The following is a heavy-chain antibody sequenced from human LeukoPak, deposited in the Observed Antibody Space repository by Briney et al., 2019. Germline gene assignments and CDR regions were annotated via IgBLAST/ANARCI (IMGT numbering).Heavy chain of an antibody. J-gene: IGHJ4*02. D-gene: IGHD3-22*01. CDR3: AREGPTTNSIGGNYDSSGDTYYFDY. CDR2: IYTSGST. Sequence: PSQTLSLTCTVSGGSISSGSYYWSWVRQPAGKGLEWIGRIYTSGSTNYNPSLKSRVTISVDTSKNQFSLKLSSVTAADTAVYYCAREGPTTNSIGGNYDSSGDTYYFDYWGQGTLVTVSS. CDR1: GGSISSGSYY. V-gene: IGHV4-61*02.